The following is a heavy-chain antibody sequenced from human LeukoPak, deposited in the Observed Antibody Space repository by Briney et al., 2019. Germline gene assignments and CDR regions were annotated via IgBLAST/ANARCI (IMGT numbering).Heavy chain of an antibody. CDR3: AKSSVRGVIRDAFDI. D-gene: IGHD3-10*01. V-gene: IGHV3-23*01. CDR2: ISGSGGST. Sequence: PGGSLRLSCAASGFTFSSYSMNWVRQAPGKGLEWVSAISGSGGSTYYADSVKGRFTISRDNSKNTLYLQMNSLRAEDTAVYYCAKSSVRGVIRDAFDIWGQGTMVTVSS. CDR1: GFTFSSYS. J-gene: IGHJ3*02.